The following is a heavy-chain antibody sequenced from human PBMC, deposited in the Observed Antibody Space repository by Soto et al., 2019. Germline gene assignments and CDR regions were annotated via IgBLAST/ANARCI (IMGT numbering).Heavy chain of an antibody. J-gene: IGHJ4*02. CDR2: IDSGGTTI. Sequence: EVQLVESGGGLVQPGGSLRLSCAASGFTFSRYEMNWVRQAPGKWLEWVSYIDSGGTTIHYTDSVKGRCTISRDTAKIPQHLQRNRLSAADTAVYYCAREAYVAAAMYFAYGGKGTLVTVSS. CDR3: AREAYVAAAMYFAY. V-gene: IGHV3-48*03. CDR1: GFTFSRYE. D-gene: IGHD5-18*01.